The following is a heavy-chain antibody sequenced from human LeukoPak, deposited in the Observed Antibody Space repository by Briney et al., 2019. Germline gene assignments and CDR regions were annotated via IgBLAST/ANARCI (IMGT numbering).Heavy chain of an antibody. D-gene: IGHD3-22*01. V-gene: IGHV1-69*06. CDR2: ILPIFGTA. J-gene: IGHJ6*03. CDR3: ASRYYYDSSGYIERDDYYYYFYMDV. Sequence: SVKVSCMASGGTFSSYAISWVRQAPGQGVEWMGRILPIFGTANYAQKFQGRVTITADKSTSTAYMELSSLRSEDTAVYYCASRYYYDSSGYIERDDYYYYFYMDVWGKGTTVTVSS. CDR1: GGTFSSYA.